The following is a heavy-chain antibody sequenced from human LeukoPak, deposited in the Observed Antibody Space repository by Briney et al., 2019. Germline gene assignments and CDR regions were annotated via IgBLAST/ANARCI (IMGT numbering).Heavy chain of an antibody. CDR3: ARYIFSSSWYGGPDAFDI. CDR1: GYIFTSYA. J-gene: IGHJ3*02. CDR2: INTNTGNP. Sequence: ASVKVSCKASGYIFTSYAMNWVRQAPGQGLEWMGWINTNTGNPTYAQGFTGRFVLSLDTSVSTAYLQISSLKAEDTAVYYCARYIFSSSWYGGPDAFDIWGQGTMVTVSS. V-gene: IGHV7-4-1*02. D-gene: IGHD6-13*01.